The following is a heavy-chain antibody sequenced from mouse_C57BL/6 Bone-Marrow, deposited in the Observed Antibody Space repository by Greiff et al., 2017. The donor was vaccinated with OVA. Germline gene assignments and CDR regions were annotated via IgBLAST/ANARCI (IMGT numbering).Heavy chain of an antibody. CDR2: IWSGGST. CDR1: GFSLTSYG. J-gene: IGHJ4*01. D-gene: IGHD2-3*01. Sequence: VQRVESGPGLVQPSQSLSITCTVSGFSLTSYGVHWVRQSPGKGLEWLGVIWSGGSTGYNAAFISSLSISKDNSKSQVFFKMNSLQADDTAIYYCARDGYLYYAMDYWGQGTSVTVSS. CDR3: ARDGYLYYAMDY. V-gene: IGHV2-2*01.